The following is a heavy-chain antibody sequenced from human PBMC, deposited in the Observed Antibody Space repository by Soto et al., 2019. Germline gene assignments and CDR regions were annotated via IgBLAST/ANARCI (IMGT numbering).Heavy chain of an antibody. J-gene: IGHJ5*02. CDR2: INSDGSVT. CDR1: KFSFSGYW. D-gene: IGHD1-26*01. CDR3: ARVATGSYDWFDP. V-gene: IGHV3-74*01. Sequence: EMQLVESGGGLVQPGGSLRLSCAASKFSFSGYWMHWVRQAPGKGLMWVSRINSDGSVTTYADSVKGRFTISRDNAKNTVLLQINSLRAEDTAVYYCARVATGSYDWFDPWGQGTLVTVSS.